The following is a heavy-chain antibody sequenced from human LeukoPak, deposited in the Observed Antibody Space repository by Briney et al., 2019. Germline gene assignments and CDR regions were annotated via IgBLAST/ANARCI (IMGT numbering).Heavy chain of an antibody. J-gene: IGHJ4*02. CDR3: AIPYCSGGSCYPYYFDY. CDR2: IYPGDSDT. D-gene: IGHD2-15*01. CDR1: GYSFTSYW. Sequence: GESLKISCKGSGYSFTSYWIGWVRQMPGKGLEWMGIIYPGDSDTRYSPPFQGQVTISADKSISTAYLQWSSLKASDTAMYYCAIPYCSGGSCYPYYFDYWGQGTLVTVSS. V-gene: IGHV5-51*01.